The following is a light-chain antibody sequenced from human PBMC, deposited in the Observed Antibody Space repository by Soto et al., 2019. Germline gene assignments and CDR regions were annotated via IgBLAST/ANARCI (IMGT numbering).Light chain of an antibody. Sequence: VLTQSPVTLSLSPGDRATLSCRASQSVSTYLAWYRQVPGQPPRLLIYDTTNRAAGIPPRFSGIRSGTDFTLTISSVEPEDFALYYCHQRNTFGQGTRLEIK. V-gene: IGKV3-11*01. J-gene: IGKJ5*01. CDR2: DTT. CDR1: QSVSTY. CDR3: HQRNT.